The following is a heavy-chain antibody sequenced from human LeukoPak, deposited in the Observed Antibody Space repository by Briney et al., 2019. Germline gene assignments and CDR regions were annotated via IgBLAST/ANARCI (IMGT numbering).Heavy chain of an antibody. D-gene: IGHD3-10*02. CDR2: ISVSGDTI. CDR3: AELGITMIGGV. Sequence: GGSLRLSCAASGFPFSAYEMNWVRQAPGKGLEWVSYISVSGDTIYYADSVKGRFTISRDNAKNSLYLQMNSLRAEDTAVYYCAELGITMIGGVWGKGTTVTISS. V-gene: IGHV3-48*03. CDR1: GFPFSAYE. J-gene: IGHJ6*04.